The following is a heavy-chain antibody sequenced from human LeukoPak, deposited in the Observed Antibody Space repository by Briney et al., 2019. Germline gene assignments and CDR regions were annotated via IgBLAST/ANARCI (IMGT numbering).Heavy chain of an antibody. V-gene: IGHV1-8*01. CDR1: GYTFTSYD. J-gene: IGHJ5*02. Sequence: ASVKGSCEASGYTFTSYDINWVRQATGQGLEWMGWMNPNSGNTGYAQKFQGRVTMTRNTSISTAYMELSSLRSEDTAVYYCARGPLSWELLPGWFDPWGQGTLVTVSS. CDR2: MNPNSGNT. D-gene: IGHD1-26*01. CDR3: ARGPLSWELLPGWFDP.